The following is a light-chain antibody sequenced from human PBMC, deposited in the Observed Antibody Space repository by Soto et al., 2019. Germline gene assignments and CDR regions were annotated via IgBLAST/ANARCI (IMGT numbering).Light chain of an antibody. V-gene: IGLV2-14*01. J-gene: IGLJ2*01. CDR2: EVS. CDR3: SSYTSSSTLV. Sequence: QSVLTQPASVSGSPGQSITISCTGTSSDVGAYNYVSWYQQHPGKAPKLMIYEVSNRPSRISNRFSGSKSGNTASLTISGLQAEDEADYYCSSYTSSSTLVFGGGTKLTVL. CDR1: SSDVGAYNY.